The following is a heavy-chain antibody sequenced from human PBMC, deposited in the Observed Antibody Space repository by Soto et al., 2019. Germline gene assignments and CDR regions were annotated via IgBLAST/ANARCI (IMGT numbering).Heavy chain of an antibody. D-gene: IGHD6-13*01. J-gene: IGHJ4*02. CDR3: ARDGGQIAAADSDK. V-gene: IGHV3-11*01. Sequence: GGSLRLSCAASGFTFSDYYISWIRQAPGKGLEWVSYISSSGSTIYYADSVKGRFTISRDNAKNSLYLQMNSLRAEDTAVYYCARDGGQIAAADSDKWGPGTLVTVSS. CDR1: GFTFSDYY. CDR2: ISSSGSTI.